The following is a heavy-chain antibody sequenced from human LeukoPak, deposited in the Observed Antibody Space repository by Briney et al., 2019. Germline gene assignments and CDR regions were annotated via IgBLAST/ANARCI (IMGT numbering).Heavy chain of an antibody. CDR1: GFTFSNYY. D-gene: IGHD5/OR15-5a*01. CDR3: ARASSSVLDY. J-gene: IGHJ4*02. Sequence: GGSLRLSCAASGFTFSNYYMSWVRQAPGKGLEWVSYISTSSSYTNYADSVKGRFTISRDNAKNSLYLQMNSLRAEDTAVYYCARASSSVLDYWCRGNRVTVSS. V-gene: IGHV3-11*06. CDR2: ISTSSSYT.